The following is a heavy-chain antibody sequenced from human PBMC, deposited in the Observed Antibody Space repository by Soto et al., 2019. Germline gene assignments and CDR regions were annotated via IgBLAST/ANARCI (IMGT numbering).Heavy chain of an antibody. CDR2: IYYDGNS. D-gene: IGHD5-12*01. CDR1: GGSINSGDYY. V-gene: IGHV4-30-4*01. CDR3: CRVRRWLPRAPDNWLDI. Sequence: SETLSLSCTGSGGSINSGDYYWPWVRQPQGKGLEWIGYIYYDGNSQHNPSLKSRVTMSIDTSKNQFSLNLSSVTAADTAVYYYCRVRRWLPRAPDNWLDIWSQATPVTVAS. J-gene: IGHJ5*02.